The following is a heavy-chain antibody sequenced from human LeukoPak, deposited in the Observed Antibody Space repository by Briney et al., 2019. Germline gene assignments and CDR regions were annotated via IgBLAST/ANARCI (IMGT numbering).Heavy chain of an antibody. CDR3: AADMVRGVRRFDY. D-gene: IGHD3-10*01. CDR1: GFTFSSYW. Sequence: PGGSLRLSCAASGFTFSSYWMSWVRQAPGKGLEWVANIKQDGSEKYYVDSVKGRFTISRDNAKNSLYLQMNSLRAEDTAVYYCAADMVRGVRRFDYWGQGTLVTVSS. V-gene: IGHV3-7*01. J-gene: IGHJ4*02. CDR2: IKQDGSEK.